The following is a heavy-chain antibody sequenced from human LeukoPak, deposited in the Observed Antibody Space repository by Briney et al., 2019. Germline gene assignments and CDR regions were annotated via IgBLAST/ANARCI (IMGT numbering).Heavy chain of an antibody. J-gene: IGHJ6*03. V-gene: IGHV4-59*01. CDR3: ARGRVSSSTWYSTYYYYFYMDV. D-gene: IGHD1-1*01. Sequence: SETLSLTCSVSDDSITMYYWTWIRQPPGKGVEWIGYVDHTGSTNFNPSLNGRVSISRDTTKNLFSLRLRSVTAADTAVYFCARGRVSSSTWYSTYYYYFYMDVWGKGTTVTVSS. CDR2: VDHTGST. CDR1: DDSITMYY.